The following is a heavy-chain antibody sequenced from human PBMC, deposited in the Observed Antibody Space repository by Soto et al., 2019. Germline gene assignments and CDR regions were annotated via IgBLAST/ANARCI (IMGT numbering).Heavy chain of an antibody. CDR1: GGSISSGDYY. Sequence: SETLSLTSTVSGGSISSGDYYWSWIRQPPGKGLEWIGYIYYSGSTYYNPSLKSRVTISVDTSKNQFSLKLSSVTAADTAVYYCAREMATTGPFDYWGQGTLVTVSS. V-gene: IGHV4-30-4*01. D-gene: IGHD1-1*01. J-gene: IGHJ4*02. CDR3: AREMATTGPFDY. CDR2: IYYSGST.